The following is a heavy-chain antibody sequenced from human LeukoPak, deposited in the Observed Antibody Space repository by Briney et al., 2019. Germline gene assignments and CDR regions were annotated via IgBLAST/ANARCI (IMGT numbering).Heavy chain of an antibody. J-gene: IGHJ4*02. D-gene: IGHD3-22*01. CDR2: INPSGGST. CDR1: GYTFTSYY. Sequence: ASVKVSCKASGYTFTSYYMHWVRQAPGQGLEWMGIINPSGGSTSYAQKFQGRVTMTRDTSTSTVYMELSSLRSDDTAVYYCARGDRITMIVVVPYYFDYWGQGTLVTVSS. V-gene: IGHV1-46*01. CDR3: ARGDRITMIVVVPYYFDY.